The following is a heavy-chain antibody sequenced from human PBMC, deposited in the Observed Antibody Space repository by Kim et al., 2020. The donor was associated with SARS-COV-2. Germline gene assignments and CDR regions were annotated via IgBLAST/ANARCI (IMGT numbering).Heavy chain of an antibody. CDR1: GGSISSYY. CDR2: IYYSGST. CDR3: ARHWHSSSPVYGMDV. D-gene: IGHD6-6*01. J-gene: IGHJ6*02. Sequence: SETLSLTCTVSGGSISSYYWSWIRQPPGKGLEWIGYIYYSGSTNYNPSLKSRVTISVDTSKNQFSLKLSSVTAADTAVYYCARHWHSSSPVYGMDVWGQGTTVTVSS. V-gene: IGHV4-59*08.